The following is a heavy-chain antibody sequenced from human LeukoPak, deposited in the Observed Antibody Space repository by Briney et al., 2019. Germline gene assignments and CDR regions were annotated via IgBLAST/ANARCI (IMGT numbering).Heavy chain of an antibody. Sequence: GGSLRLSCAASGFTFSEYALHWVRQTPGKGLEWLTLISYDGRSKYYADSVRGRFTVSKDNSKNTLDLQMNAVRPEDTAVYYCARAKNKNMATVIDYWGQGTLVTVSS. CDR1: GFTFSEYA. CDR2: ISYDGRSK. D-gene: IGHD5-24*01. CDR3: ARAKNKNMATVIDY. J-gene: IGHJ4*02. V-gene: IGHV3-30*04.